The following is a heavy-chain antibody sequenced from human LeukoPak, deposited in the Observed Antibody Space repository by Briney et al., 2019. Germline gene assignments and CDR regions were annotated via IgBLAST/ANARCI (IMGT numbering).Heavy chain of an antibody. CDR3: ARVRHRRDGYNSDY. CDR2: INHSGST. CDR1: GGSFSGYY. Sequence: SETLSLTCAVYGGSFSGYYWSWIRQPPGKGLEWIGEINHSGSTNYNPSLESRVTISVDTSKNQFSLKLSSVTAADTAVYYCARVRHRRDGYNSDYWGQGTLVTVSS. D-gene: IGHD5-24*01. V-gene: IGHV4-34*01. J-gene: IGHJ4*02.